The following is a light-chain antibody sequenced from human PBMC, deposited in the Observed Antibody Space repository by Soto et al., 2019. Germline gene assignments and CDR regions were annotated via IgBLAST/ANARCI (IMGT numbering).Light chain of an antibody. CDR2: EAS. J-gene: IGKJ1*01. CDR1: QSVSSY. Sequence: EIVLTHSPATLSLSPWERATLSCSASQSVSSYLAWYQQKPGQAPRLLMYEASTRATGIPARFGGGGSGTDFTLTISSLEPEDFAVYYCQQRSDWPWTFGQGTKVDIK. V-gene: IGKV3-11*01. CDR3: QQRSDWPWT.